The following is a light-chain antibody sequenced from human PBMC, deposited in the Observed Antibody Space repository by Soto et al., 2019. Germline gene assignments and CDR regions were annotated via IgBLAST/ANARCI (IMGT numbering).Light chain of an antibody. CDR1: QSISRY. J-gene: IGKJ4*01. CDR2: TTS. V-gene: IGKV1-39*01. CDR3: QQSYSMTT. Sequence: DIQMTQSPSSLSASVGDRVTITCRASQSISRYLNWYQQKPGKPPKLLIYTTSSLESGVPSTFSGSGSGTDFTLTISSLQPEDFATYYCQQSYSMTTFGGGTKVEIK.